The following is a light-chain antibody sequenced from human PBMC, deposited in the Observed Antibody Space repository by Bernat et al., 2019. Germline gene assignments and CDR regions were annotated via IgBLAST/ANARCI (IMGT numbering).Light chain of an antibody. V-gene: IGKV1-6*01. Sequence: AIQMTQSPSSLSASVGDRVTITCRASQGIRNDLGWYQQKPGKAPKLLIYAASSLQSGCPSRFSGSGSGTDFTLTISSLQPEDFETYYCQQDYNYTWTFGKGTKVEIK. CDR1: QGIRND. CDR2: AAS. CDR3: QQDYNYTWT. J-gene: IGKJ1*01.